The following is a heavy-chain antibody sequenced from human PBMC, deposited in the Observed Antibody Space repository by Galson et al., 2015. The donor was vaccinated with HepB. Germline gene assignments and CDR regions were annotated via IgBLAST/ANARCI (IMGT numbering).Heavy chain of an antibody. CDR1: GFTFSSYW. CDR3: ARVRWLELWGPFDI. J-gene: IGHJ3*02. CDR2: IKQDGSEK. D-gene: IGHD1-7*01. V-gene: IGHV3-7*03. Sequence: SLRLSCAASGFTFSSYWMSWVRQAPGKGLEWVANIKQDGSEKYYVDSVKGRFTISRDNAKNSLYLQMNSLRAEDTAVYYCARVRWLELWGPFDIWGQGTMVTVSS.